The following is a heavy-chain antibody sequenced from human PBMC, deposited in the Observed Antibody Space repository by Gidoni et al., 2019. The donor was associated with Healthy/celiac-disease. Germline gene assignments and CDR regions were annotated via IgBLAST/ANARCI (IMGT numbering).Heavy chain of an antibody. CDR2: ISYDGSNK. V-gene: IGHV3-30-3*01. Sequence: QEQLVESGGGVVQPGRSLSLSCAASGFTFSSYAMLWVRQAPGKGLEWVAVISYDGSNKYYADSVKGRFTISRDNSKNTLYLQMNSLRAEDTAVYYCARDRLDIVVVVARWIQWYFDLWGRGTLVTVSS. D-gene: IGHD2-15*01. CDR1: GFTFSSYA. J-gene: IGHJ2*01. CDR3: ARDRLDIVVVVARWIQWYFDL.